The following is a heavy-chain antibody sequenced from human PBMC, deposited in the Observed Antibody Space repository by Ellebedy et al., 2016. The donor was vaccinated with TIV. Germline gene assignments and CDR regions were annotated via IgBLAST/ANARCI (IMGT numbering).Heavy chain of an antibody. CDR2: INPSDSDT. CDR3: ATQLERRGGASS. J-gene: IGHJ5*02. CDR1: GYNFASYW. Sequence: KVSCKGSGYNFASYWISWVRQMPGKGLEWMGKINPSDSDTNYSPSFQGHVSFSADTSISTAYLQWSGLQTSDTAIYYCATQLERRGGASSWGQGTLVTASS. V-gene: IGHV5-10-1*01. D-gene: IGHD5-24*01.